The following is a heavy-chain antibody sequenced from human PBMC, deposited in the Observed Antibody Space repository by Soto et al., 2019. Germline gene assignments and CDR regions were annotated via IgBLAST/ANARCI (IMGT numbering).Heavy chain of an antibody. CDR2: TYYRSKWYK. Sequence: PSQTLSLTCAISGDSVSSNSAAWNWIRQSPSRGLEWLGRTYYRSKWYKDYAVSVKSRITINPDTSKNQFSLQLNSVTPEDTAVYYCARELNYYDSSGYYYYYYGMDVWGQGTTVTVSS. J-gene: IGHJ6*02. CDR1: GDSVSSNSAA. D-gene: IGHD3-22*01. V-gene: IGHV6-1*01. CDR3: ARELNYYDSSGYYYYYYGMDV.